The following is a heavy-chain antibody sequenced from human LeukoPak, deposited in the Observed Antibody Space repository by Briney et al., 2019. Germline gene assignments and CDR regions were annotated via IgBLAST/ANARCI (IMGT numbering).Heavy chain of an antibody. CDR2: TYYRSKWYN. CDR3: ALARSEYHYGMDV. J-gene: IGHJ6*02. V-gene: IGHV6-1*01. Sequence: SQTLSLTCAISGDSVSSISVAWNWVRQSPSRGLEWLGRTYYRSKWYNEYAVSVKGRININPDPSKNQFSLQLNSVTPEDTAVYYCALARSEYHYGMDVWGQGATVTVSS. CDR1: GDSVSSISVA.